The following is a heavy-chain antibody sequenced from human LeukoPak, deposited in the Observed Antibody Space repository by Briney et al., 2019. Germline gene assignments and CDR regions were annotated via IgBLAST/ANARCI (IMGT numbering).Heavy chain of an antibody. CDR1: GFTFSSYA. CDR3: AKFGSRYYYDSSGYYFDY. J-gene: IGHJ4*02. V-gene: IGHV3-23*01. Sequence: GGSLRLSCAASGFTFSSYAMSWVRQPPGKGLEWVSAISGSGGSTYYADSVKGRFTISRDNSKNTLYLQMNSLRAEDTAVYYCAKFGSRYYYDSSGYYFDYWGQGTLVTVSS. CDR2: ISGSGGST. D-gene: IGHD3-22*01.